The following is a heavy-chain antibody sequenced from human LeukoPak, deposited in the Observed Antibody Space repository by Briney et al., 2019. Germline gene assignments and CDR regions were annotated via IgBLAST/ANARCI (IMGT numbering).Heavy chain of an antibody. CDR3: AKERYSSRWYAGSFDY. CDR2: ISWNSGSI. CDR1: GFTFDDYA. J-gene: IGHJ4*02. V-gene: IGHV3-9*01. Sequence: PGRSLRLSCAASGFTFDDYAMHWVRQAPGKGLEWVSGISWNSGSIGYADSVKGRFTISRDNAKNSLYLQMNSLRAEDTALYYCAKERYSSRWYAGSFDYWGQGTLVTVSS. D-gene: IGHD6-13*01.